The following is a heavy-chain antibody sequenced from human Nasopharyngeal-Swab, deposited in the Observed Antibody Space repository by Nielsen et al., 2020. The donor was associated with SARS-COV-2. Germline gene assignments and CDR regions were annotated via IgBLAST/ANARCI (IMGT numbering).Heavy chain of an antibody. Sequence: RQAPGKGLEWIGYIYYSGSTYYNPSLKSRVTISVDTSKNQFSLKLNSVTAADTAVYYCARGGAARPGFDYWGQGTLVTVSS. CDR3: ARGGAARPGFDY. D-gene: IGHD6-6*01. CDR2: IYYSGST. J-gene: IGHJ4*02. V-gene: IGHV4-31*02.